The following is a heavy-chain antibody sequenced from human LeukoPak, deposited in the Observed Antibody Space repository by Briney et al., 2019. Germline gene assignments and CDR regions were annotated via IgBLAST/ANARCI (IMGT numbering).Heavy chain of an antibody. CDR2: IKQDGSEK. CDR3: ARDQGSGINYYYYYMDV. D-gene: IGHD3-10*01. J-gene: IGHJ6*03. V-gene: IGHV3-7*01. CDR1: GFTFSSYW. Sequence: GGSVRLSCAASGFTFSSYWMSWVRQAPGKGLEWVANIKQDGSEKYYVDSVKGRFTISRDNAKNSLYLQMNSLRAEDTAVYYCARDQGSGINYYYYYMDVRGKGTTVTVSS.